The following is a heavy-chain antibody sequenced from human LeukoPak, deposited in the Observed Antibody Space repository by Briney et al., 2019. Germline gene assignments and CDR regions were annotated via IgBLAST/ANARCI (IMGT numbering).Heavy chain of an antibody. J-gene: IGHJ5*02. D-gene: IGHD4-17*01. V-gene: IGHV3-21*01. CDR3: AKWEIRTVSIWFDP. CDR2: ISSSSSYI. CDR1: GFTFSSYS. Sequence: GGSLKLSCAASGFTFSSYSMNWVRQAPGKGLEWVSSISSSSSYIYYADSVKGRFTISRDNSKNTLYLQMNSLRAEDTAVYYCAKWEIRTVSIWFDPWGQGTLVTVSS.